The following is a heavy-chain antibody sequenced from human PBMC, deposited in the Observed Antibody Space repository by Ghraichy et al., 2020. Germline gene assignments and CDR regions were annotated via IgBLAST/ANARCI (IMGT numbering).Heavy chain of an antibody. J-gene: IGHJ4*02. Sequence: GGSLRLSCAASGFTFSSYPMHWVRQAPGKGLEWVAVISYDGSNKYYADSVKGRFTISRDNSKNTLYLQMNSLRPEDTAVYYCARESSGEDYWGQGTLVTVSS. D-gene: IGHD3-10*01. V-gene: IGHV3-30-3*01. CDR1: GFTFSSYP. CDR3: ARESSGEDY. CDR2: ISYDGSNK.